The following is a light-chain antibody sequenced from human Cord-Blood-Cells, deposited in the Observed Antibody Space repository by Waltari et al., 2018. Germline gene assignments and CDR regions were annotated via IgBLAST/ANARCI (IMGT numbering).Light chain of an antibody. Sequence: IVMTQAPATLSVSPGVRATLSCRASHGISSNLVWYQQKQRQAPRLLIYGASTRATGIPARFSGSRSWTEFTLIISSMLSEDFAVDYCHQYNNWPPHTFGGGTKVEIK. CDR2: GAS. J-gene: IGKJ4*01. V-gene: IGKV3-15*01. CDR3: HQYNNWPPHT. CDR1: HGISSN.